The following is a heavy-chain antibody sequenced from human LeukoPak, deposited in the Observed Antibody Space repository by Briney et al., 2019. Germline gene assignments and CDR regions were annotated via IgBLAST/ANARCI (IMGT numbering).Heavy chain of an antibody. Sequence: GGSLRLSCAASGFTLSSYWMSWVRQAPGKGLEWVANIKQDGSEKYYVDSVKGRFTISRDNAKNSLYLQMNSLRAEDTAVYYCARDGYYYGSGSFPRYYMDVWGKGTTVTVSS. CDR3: ARDGYYYGSGSFPRYYMDV. J-gene: IGHJ6*03. CDR2: IKQDGSEK. V-gene: IGHV3-7*01. D-gene: IGHD3-10*01. CDR1: GFTLSSYW.